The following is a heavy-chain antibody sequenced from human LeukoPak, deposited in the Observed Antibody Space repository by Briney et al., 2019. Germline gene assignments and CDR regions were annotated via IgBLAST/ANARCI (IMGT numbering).Heavy chain of an antibody. CDR2: ISGSGGSI. D-gene: IGHD2-2*01. Sequence: PGGSLRLSCEASGFTFSSYGMSWVRQAPGKGLEWVSGISGSGGSIYYADSLKGRFTISKDNSKNTLYLQMNSLRAEDTAVYYCAKFGFCSSTSCPAPYWGQGTLVTVSS. CDR3: AKFGFCSSTSCPAPY. CDR1: GFTFSSYG. V-gene: IGHV3-23*01. J-gene: IGHJ4*02.